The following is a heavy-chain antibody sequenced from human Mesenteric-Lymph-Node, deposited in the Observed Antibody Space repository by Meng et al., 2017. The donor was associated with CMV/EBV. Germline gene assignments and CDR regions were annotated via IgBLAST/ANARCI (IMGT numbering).Heavy chain of an antibody. V-gene: IGHV4-34*13. J-gene: IGHJ4*02. CDR3: ARGQRGDFWSDYSGRFDF. CDR1: SFSGYC. CDR2: VDHGGST. D-gene: IGHD3-3*01. Sequence: SFSGYCWSWIRQSPGKGLEWIGEVDHGGSTNYSPSLKSRVTISVDTSKNQISLKMTSLTAADTAQYYCARGQRGDFWSDYSGRFDFWGQGILVTVSS.